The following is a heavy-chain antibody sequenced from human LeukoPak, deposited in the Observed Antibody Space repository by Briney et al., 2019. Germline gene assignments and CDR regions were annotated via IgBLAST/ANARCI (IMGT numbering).Heavy chain of an antibody. CDR1: GFTFSSYA. J-gene: IGHJ4*02. Sequence: GGSLRLSYAASGFTFSSYAMSWVRQAPGKGLEWVSGISGSGGSTYYADSVKGRFTISRDNSKNTLYLQMNSLRAEDTAIYYCAKDTGPAAGITADYWGQGTLVTVSS. CDR2: ISGSGGST. V-gene: IGHV3-23*01. CDR3: AKDTGPAAGITADY. D-gene: IGHD6-13*01.